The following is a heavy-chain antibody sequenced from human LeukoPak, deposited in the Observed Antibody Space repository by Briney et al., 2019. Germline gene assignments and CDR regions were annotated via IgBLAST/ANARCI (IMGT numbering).Heavy chain of an antibody. CDR1: GFTFSGFE. D-gene: IGHD2/OR15-2a*01. V-gene: IGHV3-23*01. Sequence: GGSLRLSCAASGFTFSGFEMNWVRQAPGKGLEWVSSISGSGSDTYYADSVKGRFTISRDNSKNTLYLQMNSLRPEDTAMYYCAKDGGKTYFSHWGQGTLVTVSS. CDR2: ISGSGSDT. J-gene: IGHJ4*02. CDR3: AKDGGKTYFSH.